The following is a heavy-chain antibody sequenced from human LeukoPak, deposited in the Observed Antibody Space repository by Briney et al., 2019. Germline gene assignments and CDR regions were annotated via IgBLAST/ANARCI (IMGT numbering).Heavy chain of an antibody. CDR1: RFTFSSYG. J-gene: IGHJ3*02. CDR3: ATSAGENYFGSGDAFDI. Sequence: PGGSLRLSCAASRFTFSSYGMHWVRQAPGKGLGWVAYIQYDGSNEQYADSVKGRFTISRDNSKNTLYLQMNSLRAEDTAVYYCATSAGENYFGSGDAFDIWGQGTMVTVSS. CDR2: IQYDGSNE. V-gene: IGHV3-30*02. D-gene: IGHD3-10*01.